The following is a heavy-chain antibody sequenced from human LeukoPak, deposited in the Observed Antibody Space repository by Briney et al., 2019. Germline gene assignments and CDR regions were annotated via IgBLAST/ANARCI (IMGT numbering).Heavy chain of an antibody. CDR2: IWYDGSNK. J-gene: IGHJ4*02. CDR1: GFTFGSYG. Sequence: PGGSLRLSCAASGFTFGSYGMHWVRQAPGKGLEWVAVIWYDGSNKYYADSVKGRFTISRDNSKNTLYLQMNSLRAEDTAVYYCARDAGDTAMVNYFDYWGQGTLVTVSS. V-gene: IGHV3-33*01. CDR3: ARDAGDTAMVNYFDY. D-gene: IGHD5-18*01.